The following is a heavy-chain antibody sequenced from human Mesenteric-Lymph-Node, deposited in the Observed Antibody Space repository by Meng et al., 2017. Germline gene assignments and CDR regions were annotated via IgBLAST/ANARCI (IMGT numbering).Heavy chain of an antibody. J-gene: IGHJ4*02. V-gene: IGHV5-51*01. Sequence: GSLKISCKGSGYSFTSYWIGWVRQMPGKGLEWMGIIYPGDSDTRYSPSFQGQVTISADKSISTAYLQWSSLKASDTAMYYCARQAGWDYYGSGSYCFDYWGQGTLVTVSS. CDR1: GYSFTSYW. D-gene: IGHD3-10*01. CDR3: ARQAGWDYYGSGSYCFDY. CDR2: IYPGDSDT.